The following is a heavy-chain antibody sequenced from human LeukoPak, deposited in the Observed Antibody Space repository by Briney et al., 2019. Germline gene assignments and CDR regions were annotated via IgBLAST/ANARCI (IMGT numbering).Heavy chain of an antibody. V-gene: IGHV1-46*01. D-gene: IGHD6-13*01. CDR2: INPSGGST. J-gene: IGHJ4*02. CDR3: ARFHSSGWFYYFDY. CDR1: GYTFTSYY. Sequence: ASVKVYCKASGYTFTSYYMHWVRQAPGQGLEWMGIINPSGGSTSYAQKFQGRVTMTRDTSTSTAYMELRSLRSDDTAVYYCARFHSSGWFYYFDYWGQGTLVTVSS.